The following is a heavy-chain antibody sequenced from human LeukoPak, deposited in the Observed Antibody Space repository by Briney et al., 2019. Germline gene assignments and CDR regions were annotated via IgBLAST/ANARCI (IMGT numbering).Heavy chain of an antibody. CDR2: IYTTGST. J-gene: IGHJ5*02. CDR1: GGSISSGSYY. Sequence: SETLSLTCTVSGGSISSGSYYWSWIRQPAGKGLDWIGRIYTTGSTNYNPSLKSRVTISVDTSKNQFSLKLSSVTAADTAVYYCARGHFYSYYDILTGPNNWFDPWGQGTLVTVSS. D-gene: IGHD3-9*01. CDR3: ARGHFYSYYDILTGPNNWFDP. V-gene: IGHV4-61*02.